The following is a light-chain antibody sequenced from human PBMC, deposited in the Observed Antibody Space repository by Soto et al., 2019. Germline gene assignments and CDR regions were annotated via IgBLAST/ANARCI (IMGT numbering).Light chain of an antibody. V-gene: IGKV3-20*01. CDR2: GAS. J-gene: IGKJ1*01. CDR1: QSVDTTF. Sequence: EIVLTQSPGSLSLSPGQRATLSCRGSQSVDTTFFAWYQKKPGQAPRLLIQGASKRATGIPDRFSGSGSGTDFTLIISRLEPEDFAVYYCQQYMSSVTFGQGTKVEIK. CDR3: QQYMSSVT.